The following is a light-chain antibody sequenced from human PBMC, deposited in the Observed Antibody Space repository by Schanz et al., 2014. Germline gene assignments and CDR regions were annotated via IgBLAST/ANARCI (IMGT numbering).Light chain of an antibody. Sequence: QSALTQPASVSGSPGQSITIFCTGTSSDVGSYNLVSWYQLHPGKAPKLMIYEVSNRPSGVSNRFSGSKSGNTASLTISGLQAEDEADYYCSSYTSSNTGVFGGGTKLTVL. CDR2: EVS. V-gene: IGLV2-14*02. CDR1: SSDVGSYNL. CDR3: SSYTSSNTGV. J-gene: IGLJ3*02.